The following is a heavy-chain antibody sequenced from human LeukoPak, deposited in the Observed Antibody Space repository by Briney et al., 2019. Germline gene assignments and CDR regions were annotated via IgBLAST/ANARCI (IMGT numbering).Heavy chain of an antibody. CDR2: IKQDGSEK. CDR1: GFTFSSYW. D-gene: IGHD3-22*01. CDR3: ARDATHGPDSSGYYSDY. J-gene: IGHJ4*02. Sequence: GGSLRLSCAASGFTFSSYWMSWVRQGPGKGLEWVSHIKQDGSEKYYVDSVKGRFTISRDNDKNSLYLQMNSLRAEDTAVYYCARDATHGPDSSGYYSDYWGQGTLVTVSS. V-gene: IGHV3-7*01.